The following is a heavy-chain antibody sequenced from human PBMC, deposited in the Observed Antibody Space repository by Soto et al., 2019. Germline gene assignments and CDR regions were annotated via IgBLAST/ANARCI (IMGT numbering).Heavy chain of an antibody. CDR3: ARDQGDIVVVVAATLPDY. CDR1: GFTFSSYA. V-gene: IGHV3-30-3*01. D-gene: IGHD2-15*01. Sequence: GGSLRLSCAASGFTFSSYAMHWVRQAPGKGLEWVAVISYDGSNKYYADSVKGRFTISRDNSKNTLYLQMNSLRAEDTAVYYCARDQGDIVVVVAATLPDYWGQGTLVTVSS. J-gene: IGHJ4*02. CDR2: ISYDGSNK.